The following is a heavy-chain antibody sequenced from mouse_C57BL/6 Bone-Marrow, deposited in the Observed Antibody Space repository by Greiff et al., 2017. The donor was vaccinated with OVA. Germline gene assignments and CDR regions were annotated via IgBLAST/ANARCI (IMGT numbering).Heavy chain of an antibody. Sequence: VQLQQSGAELVRPGTSVKVSCKASGYAFTNYLIEWVKQRPGQGLEWIGVINPGSGGTNYNEKFKGKATLTADKSSSTAYMQLSSLTYEDSAVYFCARRSMDYWGQGTSVTVSS. CDR3: ARRSMDY. J-gene: IGHJ4*01. V-gene: IGHV1-54*01. CDR1: GYAFTNYL. CDR2: INPGSGGT.